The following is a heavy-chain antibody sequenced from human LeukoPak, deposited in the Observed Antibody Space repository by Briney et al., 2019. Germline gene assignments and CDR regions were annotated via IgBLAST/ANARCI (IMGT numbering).Heavy chain of an antibody. CDR3: ARVRGYNFHYFDY. V-gene: IGHV3-30*02. CDR1: GFTFSSYG. CDR2: IRYDGSNK. Sequence: PGGSLRLSCAASGFTFSSYGMHWVRQAPGKGLEWVAFIRYDGSNKYYADSVKGRFTISRDNSKNTLYLQMNSLRAEDTAVYYCARVRGYNFHYFDYWGQGTLVTVSS. J-gene: IGHJ4*02. D-gene: IGHD5-24*01.